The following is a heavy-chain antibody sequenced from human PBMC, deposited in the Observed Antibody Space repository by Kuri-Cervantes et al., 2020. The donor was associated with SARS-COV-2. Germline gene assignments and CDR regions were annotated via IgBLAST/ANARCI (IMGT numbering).Heavy chain of an antibody. CDR1: GGSISSSSHY. J-gene: IGHJ4*02. CDR2: IYYSGST. CDR3: ARYFWSGAYYFDY. Sequence: SETLSLTCTVSGGSISSSSHYWSWIRQPPGKGLEWIGYIYYSGSTYYNPSLKSRVTISVDTSKNQFSLWLTSVTAADTAVYYCARYFWSGAYYFDYWGQETLVTVSS. V-gene: IGHV4-39*01. D-gene: IGHD3-3*01.